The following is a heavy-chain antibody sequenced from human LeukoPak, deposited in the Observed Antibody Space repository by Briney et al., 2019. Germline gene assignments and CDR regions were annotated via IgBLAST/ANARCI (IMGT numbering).Heavy chain of an antibody. CDR2: ISYDGSNK. CDR3: ASGYGDSGFDY. D-gene: IGHD4-17*01. CDR1: GFTFSSYA. V-gene: IGHV3-30-3*01. J-gene: IGHJ4*02. Sequence: GGSLRLSCAASGFTFSSYAMHWVRQAPGKGLEWVAVISYDGSNKYYADSVKGRFTVSRDNSKNTLYLQMNSLRAEDTAVYYCASGYGDSGFDYWGQGTLVTVSS.